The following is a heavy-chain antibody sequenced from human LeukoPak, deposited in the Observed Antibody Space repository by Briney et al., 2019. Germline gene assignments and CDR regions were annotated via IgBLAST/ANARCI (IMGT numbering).Heavy chain of an antibody. D-gene: IGHD3-10*01. CDR2: MYYSGIP. Sequence: SETLSLTCTVSGASISDYYWSWIRQPPGKRLEGIAYMYYSGIPNYSRSLKSRVTMSADKSNNQVSLTLTSVTAADTAVYYCASHHGRGEAFDSWGQGTLVTVSS. CDR1: GASISDYY. V-gene: IGHV4-59*08. J-gene: IGHJ5*01. CDR3: ASHHGRGEAFDS.